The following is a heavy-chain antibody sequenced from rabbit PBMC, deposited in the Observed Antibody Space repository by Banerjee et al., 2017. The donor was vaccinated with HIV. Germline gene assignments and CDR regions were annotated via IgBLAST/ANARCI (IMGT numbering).Heavy chain of an antibody. CDR1: GFDFSSYY. J-gene: IGHJ4*01. D-gene: IGHD6-1*01. V-gene: IGHV1S7*01. CDR3: ARTLSAYSYYTDGYADYPFPIYFKL. Sequence: QLKESGGGLVQPGGSLKLSCKASGFDFSSYYMNWVRQAPGKGLEWIGYIDPVFDTTYYASWVNGRFTISSHNAQNTLYLQLNSLTAADTATYFCARTLSAYSYYTDGYADYPFPIYFKLWGPGTLVTVS. CDR2: IDPVFDTT.